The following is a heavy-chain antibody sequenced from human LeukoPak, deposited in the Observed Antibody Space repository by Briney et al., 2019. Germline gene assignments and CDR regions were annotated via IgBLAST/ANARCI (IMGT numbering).Heavy chain of an antibody. CDR2: SYTSGST. Sequence: SETLPVTCTGSGGSISSYYWSGIRQPAGKELAWIGRSYTSGSTNYNPSLQSRVTMAVDTSKNQFSLKLSSVTAADTAVYYCARDHSDVFYCGPGIGYGRDVWRQGTRVSVPS. CDR1: GGSISSYY. D-gene: IGHD3-10*01. J-gene: IGHJ6*02. V-gene: IGHV4-4*07. CDR3: ARDHSDVFYCGPGIGYGRDV.